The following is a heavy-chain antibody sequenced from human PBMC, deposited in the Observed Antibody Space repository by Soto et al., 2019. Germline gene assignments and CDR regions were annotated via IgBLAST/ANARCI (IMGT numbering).Heavy chain of an antibody. Sequence: QLQLQESGPGLVKPSETLSLTCTVSGGSISSRSYWWAWIRQPPGKGLEWIGDIFYSGSTYYNPSLKSRVPISVDTPKNQFSLKLNSVTAADTAVYYCARHPRDDYNYGGSGIFDYWGQGTLVTVSS. J-gene: IGHJ4*02. D-gene: IGHD4-4*01. CDR2: IFYSGST. CDR3: ARHPRDDYNYGGSGIFDY. V-gene: IGHV4-39*01. CDR1: GGSISSRSYW.